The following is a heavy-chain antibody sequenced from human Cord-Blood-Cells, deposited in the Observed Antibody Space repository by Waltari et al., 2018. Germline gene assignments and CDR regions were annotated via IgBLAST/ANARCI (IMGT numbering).Heavy chain of an antibody. V-gene: IGHV3-30*18. CDR3: AKDRDWGSMDY. J-gene: IGHJ4*02. CDR1: GFTFSRSG. D-gene: IGHD7-27*01. Sequence: QVQLVESGGGVVQPGRSLRLSCAASGFTFSRSGIHWVRQAPGKGLAWVAVIAYDGSNKYYADSVKGRFTISRDDSKNTLYLQMNSLRAEDTAVYYCAKDRDWGSMDYWGQGTLVTVSS. CDR2: IAYDGSNK.